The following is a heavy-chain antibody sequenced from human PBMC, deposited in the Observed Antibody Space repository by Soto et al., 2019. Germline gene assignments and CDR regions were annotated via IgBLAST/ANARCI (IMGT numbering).Heavy chain of an antibody. V-gene: IGHV4-39*07. CDR2: IYYSGST. Sequence: SETLSLTCTVSGGSISSSSYYWGWIRQPPGKGLEWIGSIYYSGSTYYNPSLKSRVTISVDTSKNQFSLKLSSVTAADTAVYYCARGMTTVTTFDYWGQGALVTVSS. J-gene: IGHJ4*02. CDR1: GGSISSSSYY. D-gene: IGHD4-17*01. CDR3: ARGMTTVTTFDY.